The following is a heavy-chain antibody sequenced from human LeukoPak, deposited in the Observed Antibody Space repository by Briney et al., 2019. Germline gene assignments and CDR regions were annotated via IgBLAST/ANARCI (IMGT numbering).Heavy chain of an antibody. V-gene: IGHV4-4*07. Sequence: SETLSLTCTVSGGSISSYYWSLIRQPAGKGLEWIGRIYTSGSTNYNPSLKSRVTMSVDTSKNQFSLKLSSVTAADTAVYYCARDRYYYDSSGYYSSFGFDYWGQGTLVTVSS. D-gene: IGHD3-22*01. CDR2: IYTSGST. CDR3: ARDRYYYDSSGYYSSFGFDY. CDR1: GGSISSYY. J-gene: IGHJ4*02.